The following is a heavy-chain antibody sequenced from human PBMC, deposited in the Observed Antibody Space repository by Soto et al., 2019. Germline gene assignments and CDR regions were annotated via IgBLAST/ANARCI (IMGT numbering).Heavy chain of an antibody. V-gene: IGHV1-8*01. J-gene: IGHJ4*02. CDR3: ARGVSAGVDY. CDR2: MEPSTGRT. CDR1: GYSFTSLD. D-gene: IGHD1-26*01. Sequence: QVQLVQSGAEVREPGASVKVSWKASGYSFTSLDINWVRQTAGQGLEWMGWMEPSTGRTGYAQKFQGRVTMTRDTSINRAYMELTTLTPDDTAFYYCARGVSAGVDYWGQGTLVIVSS.